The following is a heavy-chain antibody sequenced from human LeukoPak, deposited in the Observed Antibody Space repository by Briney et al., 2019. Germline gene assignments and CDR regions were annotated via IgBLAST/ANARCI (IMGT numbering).Heavy chain of an antibody. CDR2: MNPNSGNT. CDR3: ARVQWELSNAFDI. D-gene: IGHD1-26*01. Sequence: ASVEVSCKASGYTFTSYDINWVRQATGQGLEWMGWMNPNSGNTGYAQKFQGRVTITRNTSISTAYMELSSLRSEDTAVYYCARVQWELSNAFDIWGQGTMVTVSS. CDR1: GYTFTSYD. V-gene: IGHV1-8*03. J-gene: IGHJ3*02.